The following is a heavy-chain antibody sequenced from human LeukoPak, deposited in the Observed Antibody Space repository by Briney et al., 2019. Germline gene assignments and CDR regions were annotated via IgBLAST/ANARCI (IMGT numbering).Heavy chain of an antibody. CDR2: IYSSGST. J-gene: IGHJ4*02. Sequence: PSETLSLSCTVSDGSISSFYWNWIRPPPGKGLEWIGYIYSSGSTIYNPSLKSRVTMSVDTSKNQFSLKLTSVTAADTAVYYCARLRDSSGRGHYYFDSWGQGSLVTVSS. CDR1: DGSISSFY. CDR3: ARLRDSSGRGHYYFDS. D-gene: IGHD3-22*01. V-gene: IGHV4-4*09.